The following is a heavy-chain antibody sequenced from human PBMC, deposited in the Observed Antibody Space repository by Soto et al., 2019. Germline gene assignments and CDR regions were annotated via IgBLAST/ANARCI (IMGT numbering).Heavy chain of an antibody. J-gene: IGHJ3*02. V-gene: IGHV4-59*08. Sequence: SETLSLTCTVSGAPISSYYWSWIRQPPGKGLEWIGYIYYSGSTNYNPSLKSRITISINTSKNQFSLKVSSVTAADTAVYYCARRHGRGRGYDTAFDIWGQGTMVTVSS. CDR2: IYYSGST. D-gene: IGHD5-12*01. CDR3: ARRHGRGRGYDTAFDI. CDR1: GAPISSYY.